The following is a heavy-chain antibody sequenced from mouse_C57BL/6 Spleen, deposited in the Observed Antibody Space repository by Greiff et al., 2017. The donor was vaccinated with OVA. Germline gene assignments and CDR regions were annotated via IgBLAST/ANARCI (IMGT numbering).Heavy chain of an antibody. CDR2: INPNYGTT. J-gene: IGHJ3*01. CDR3: ATLYDGYSSWFAY. D-gene: IGHD2-3*01. V-gene: IGHV1-39*01. Sequence: VQLKQSGPELVKPGASVKISCKASGYSFTDYNMNWVKQSNGKSLEWIGVINPNYGTTSYNQQFKGKATLTVDQSSSTAYMQLNSLTSEDSAVYYCATLYDGYSSWFAYWGQGTLVTVSA. CDR1: GYSFTDYN.